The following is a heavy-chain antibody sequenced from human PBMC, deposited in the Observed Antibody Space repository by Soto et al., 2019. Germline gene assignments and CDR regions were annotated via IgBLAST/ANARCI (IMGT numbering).Heavy chain of an antibody. CDR2: ISYDGSNK. CDR3: AKVEGFGELFYDY. CDR1: GFTFSSYG. Sequence: QVQLVESGGGVVQPGRSLRLSCAASGFTFSSYGMHWVRQAPGKGLEWVAVISYDGSNKYYADSVKGRFTISRDNSKNTLYLQMNSLRAEDTVVYYCAKVEGFGELFYDYWGQGTLVTVSS. D-gene: IGHD3-10*01. J-gene: IGHJ4*02. V-gene: IGHV3-30*18.